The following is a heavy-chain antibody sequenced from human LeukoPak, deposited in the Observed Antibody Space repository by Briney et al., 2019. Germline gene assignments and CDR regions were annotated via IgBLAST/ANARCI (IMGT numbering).Heavy chain of an antibody. V-gene: IGHV3-11*01. CDR1: GMTFKNYW. D-gene: IGHD1-26*01. CDR2: ISSSGSTI. J-gene: IGHJ4*02. CDR3: AMASRGSYFDY. Sequence: GGSLRLSCAVSGMTFKNYWMSWFRQAPGKGLEWVSYISSSGSTIYYADSVKGRFTISRDNAKNSLYLQMNSLRAEDTAVYYCAMASRGSYFDYWGQGTLVTVSS.